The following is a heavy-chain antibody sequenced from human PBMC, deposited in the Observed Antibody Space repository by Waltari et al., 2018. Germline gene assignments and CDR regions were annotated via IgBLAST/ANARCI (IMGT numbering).Heavy chain of an antibody. Sequence: VQLVESGGDLVQPGGSLRLSCAASGFAVSTSYMTWIRQSPGTGLECVSVLYSNNNAYYLDSVEGRFTVSRDNSKNTLYLHMNNLRREDSAVYYCAKDRASRGAWDYVDHWGQGTLVTVSS. CDR2: LYSNNNA. D-gene: IGHD3-10*02. V-gene: IGHV3-66*01. CDR3: AKDRASRGAWDYVDH. J-gene: IGHJ4*02. CDR1: GFAVSTSY.